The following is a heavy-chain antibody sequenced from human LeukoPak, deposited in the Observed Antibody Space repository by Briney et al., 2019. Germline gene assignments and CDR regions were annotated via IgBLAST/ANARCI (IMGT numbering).Heavy chain of an antibody. V-gene: IGHV4-39*01. CDR1: GGSISSSRYY. J-gene: IGHJ3*02. CDR2: IYYSGSI. Sequence: SETLSLTCTVSGGSISSSRYYWGWIRQPPGKGLEWTGSIYYSGSIYYNPSLRSRVTISVDTSRNQFSQKLSSVTAADTAVYYCATPYSGGYHGLDIWGQGTMITVSS. CDR3: ATPYSGGYHGLDI. D-gene: IGHD1-26*01.